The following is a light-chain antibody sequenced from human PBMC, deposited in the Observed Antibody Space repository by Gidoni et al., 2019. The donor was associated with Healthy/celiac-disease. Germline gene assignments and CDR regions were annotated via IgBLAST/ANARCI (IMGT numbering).Light chain of an antibody. V-gene: IGKV1-33*01. CDR3: QQYDNLPLT. Sequence: DIHMTQSPSSLSASVGDRVTLTCQASQDISNYLNWYQQKPGKAPKLLIYDASNWETGVPSRFSGSGSGTDFTVTISSLQPEDIAIYYCQQYDNLPLTFGGGTKVEIK. J-gene: IGKJ4*01. CDR2: DAS. CDR1: QDISNY.